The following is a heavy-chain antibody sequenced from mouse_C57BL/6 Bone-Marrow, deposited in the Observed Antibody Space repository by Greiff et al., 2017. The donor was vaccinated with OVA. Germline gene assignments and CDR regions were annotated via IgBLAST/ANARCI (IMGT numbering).Heavy chain of an antibody. V-gene: IGHV1-64*01. Sequence: QVQLQQPGAELVKPGASVKLSCKASGYTFTSYWMHWVKQRPGQGLEWIGMIHPNSGSTNYNEKFKSKATLTVDKSSSTAYMQLSSLTSEDSAVYYCARSGWLRRRGYAMDYWGQGTSVTVSS. CDR1: GYTFTSYW. J-gene: IGHJ4*01. CDR3: ARSGWLRRRGYAMDY. CDR2: IHPNSGST. D-gene: IGHD2-2*01.